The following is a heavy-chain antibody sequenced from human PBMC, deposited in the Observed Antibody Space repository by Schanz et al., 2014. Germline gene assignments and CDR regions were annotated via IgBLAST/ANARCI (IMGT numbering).Heavy chain of an antibody. D-gene: IGHD4-17*01. V-gene: IGHV3-30*19. Sequence: VQLVESGGGVVQPGRSLRLSCAASGFAFSVYGMHWVRQAPGKGPEWVAVISYDGRNKYYADSVKGRFTISRDRFQNTLYLRMSSLRAEDTAVYYCARPRFDYGEVDYWGQGTLVTVSS. J-gene: IGHJ4*02. CDR2: ISYDGRNK. CDR1: GFAFSVYG. CDR3: ARPRFDYGEVDY.